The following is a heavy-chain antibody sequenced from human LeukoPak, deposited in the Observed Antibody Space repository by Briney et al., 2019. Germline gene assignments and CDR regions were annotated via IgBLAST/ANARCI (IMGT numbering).Heavy chain of an antibody. CDR2: INPSGGST. D-gene: IGHD4-23*01. Sequence: ASVKVSCKASGYTFTSYYMHWVRQAPGQGLEWMGIINPSGGSTSYAQKFQGRVTMTRDTSTSTVYMELSGLTSDDTAVYFCARDLASVLTPGLDYWGQGALVTVSS. V-gene: IGHV1-46*01. CDR1: GYTFTSYY. CDR3: ARDLASVLTPGLDY. J-gene: IGHJ4*02.